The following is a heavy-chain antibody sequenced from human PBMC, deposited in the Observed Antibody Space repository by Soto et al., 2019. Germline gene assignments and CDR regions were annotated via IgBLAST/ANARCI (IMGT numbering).Heavy chain of an antibody. V-gene: IGHV1-3*01. CDR1: GYTFTSYA. CDR3: ARDSNWGYMEDY. D-gene: IGHD7-27*01. J-gene: IGHJ4*02. Sequence: ASVKVSCKASGYTFTSYAMHWVRQAPGQRLEWMGWINAGNGNTKYSQKFQGRVTITRDTSASTAYMELSSLRSEDTAVYYCARDSNWGYMEDYWGQGTLVTVSS. CDR2: INAGNGNT.